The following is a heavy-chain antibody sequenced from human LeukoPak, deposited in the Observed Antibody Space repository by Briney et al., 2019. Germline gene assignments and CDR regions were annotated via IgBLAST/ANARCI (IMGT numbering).Heavy chain of an antibody. J-gene: IGHJ4*02. CDR3: AKDIRSGSYYAGDFDY. CDR2: ISWGGGDT. V-gene: IGHV3-43D*03. CDR1: GFTFDDCA. D-gene: IGHD1-26*01. Sequence: GGSLRLSCAASGFTFDDCAMHWVRQAPGKGLEWVSLISWGGGDTYYADSVKGRFTVSRDNSKDSLYLQMNSLRAEDTALYYCAKDIRSGSYYAGDFDYWGQGTLVTVSS.